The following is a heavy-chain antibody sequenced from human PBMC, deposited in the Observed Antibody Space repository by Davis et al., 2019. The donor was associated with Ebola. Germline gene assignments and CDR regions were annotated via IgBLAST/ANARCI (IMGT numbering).Heavy chain of an antibody. V-gene: IGHV3-21*01. J-gene: IGHJ6*02. CDR2: ISSSSSYI. Sequence: PGGSLRLSCAASGFTFSSYSMNWVRQAPGKGLEWVSFISSSSSYIYYADSVKGRFTISRDNAKNSLYLQMNSLRAEDTAVYYCARVGGDYYGSGSPRYYYGMDVWGQGTTVTVSS. CDR1: GFTFSSYS. D-gene: IGHD3-10*01. CDR3: ARVGGDYYGSGSPRYYYGMDV.